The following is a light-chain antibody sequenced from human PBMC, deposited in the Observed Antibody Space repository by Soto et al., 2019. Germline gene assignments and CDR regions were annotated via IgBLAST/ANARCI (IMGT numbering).Light chain of an antibody. CDR1: SSNIGSNP. Sequence: QSVLTQPPSASGTPGQTVTMSCSGSSSNIGSNPVQWYQQFPGTAPKLLIYRNNQRPSGVPDRFSGTKSGTSASLAIRGVQPEDEADYPCATSEDTLYAPVFGGGTKLTVL. CDR2: RNN. J-gene: IGLJ3*02. V-gene: IGLV1-44*01. CDR3: ATSEDTLYAPV.